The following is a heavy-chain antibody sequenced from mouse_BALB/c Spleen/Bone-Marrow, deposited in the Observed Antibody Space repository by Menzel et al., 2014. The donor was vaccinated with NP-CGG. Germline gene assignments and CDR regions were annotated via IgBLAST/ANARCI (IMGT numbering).Heavy chain of an antibody. CDR2: ISTYYGDA. J-gene: IGHJ2*01. D-gene: IGHD2-14*01. Sequence: QVTLKESGAELVRPGVSVKISCKGSGYTFTDYAMHWVKQSHAKSLEWIGVISTYYGDASYNQKFKGKATMTVDKSSSTAYMELARLTSEDSAIYYCARRGRYDGFDYWGQGTTLTVSS. CDR1: GYTFTDYA. CDR3: ARRGRYDGFDY. V-gene: IGHV1S137*01.